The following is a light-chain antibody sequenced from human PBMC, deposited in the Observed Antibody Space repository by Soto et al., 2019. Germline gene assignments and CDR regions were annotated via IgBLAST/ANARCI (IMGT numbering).Light chain of an antibody. J-gene: IGLJ1*01. CDR3: AAWDDSLNGYV. CDR1: SSNIGSNT. V-gene: IGLV1-44*01. CDR2: SNS. Sequence: QSVLTQPPSASGTPGQRVTISCSGSSSNIGSNTVNWYQQLPGTAPKLLIYSNSQRPSGVPDRFSGSKSGTSASLAISGLQSEDEADYYCAAWDDSLNGYVFGTGTKVTAL.